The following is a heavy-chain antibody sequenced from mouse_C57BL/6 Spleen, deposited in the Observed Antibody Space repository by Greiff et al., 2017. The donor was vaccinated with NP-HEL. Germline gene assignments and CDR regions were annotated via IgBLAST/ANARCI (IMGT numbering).Heavy chain of an antibody. V-gene: IGHV1-59*01. CDR2: IDPSGSNT. CDR1: GYTFTSYC. CDR3: ARGCAMYD. Sequence: VQLQQPGAELVRPGTSVKLSCKASGYTFTSYCMHWVKQRPGQGLEWIGVIDPSGSNTYYNEKFKGKATLTADKSSSTAYMQLSSLTSEDSAVYSLARGCAMYDRGKGISVTAAS. J-gene: IGHJ4*01.